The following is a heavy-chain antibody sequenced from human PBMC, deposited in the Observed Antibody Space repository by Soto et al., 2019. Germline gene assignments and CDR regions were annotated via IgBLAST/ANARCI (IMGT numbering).Heavy chain of an antibody. V-gene: IGHV1-69*06. CDR3: ASTKYDSSAYYYWYLGL. J-gene: IGHJ2*01. CDR1: EDTFRNYA. CDR2: IIPIFGTA. Sequence: QVELVQSGAEVKKPGSSVKVSCQSSEDTFRNYAISWVRQAPGQGLEWMGGIIPIFGTANYAQKFQGRVTITADTSANTVYLELSSLRSEDTAVYYCASTKYDSSAYYYWYLGLXXXXTXVTVXS. D-gene: IGHD3-22*01.